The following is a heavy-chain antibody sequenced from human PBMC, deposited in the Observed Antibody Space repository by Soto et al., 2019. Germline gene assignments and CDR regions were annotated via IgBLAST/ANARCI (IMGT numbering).Heavy chain of an antibody. D-gene: IGHD3-16*02. CDR2: IIPIFGTA. V-gene: IGHV1-69*12. CDR3: ARGPHRDYVWGSYRCDY. J-gene: IGHJ4*02. CDR1: GGTFSSYA. Sequence: QVQLVQSGAEVKKPGSSVKVSRKASGGTFSSYAISWVRQAPGQGLEWMGGIIPIFGTAHYAQKFQGSVTITADESPSPDYMELSSLRSEDTAVYYCARGPHRDYVWGSYRCDYWGQGTLVTVSS.